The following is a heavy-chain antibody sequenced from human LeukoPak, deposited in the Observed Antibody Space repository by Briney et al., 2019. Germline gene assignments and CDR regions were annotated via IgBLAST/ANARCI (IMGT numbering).Heavy chain of an antibody. D-gene: IGHD3-16*02. J-gene: IGHJ4*02. CDR3: ARVKSYEFDY. V-gene: IGHV4-59*11. CDR2: IYYSGST. Sequence: SETLSLTCTVSVGSISSHYWSWIRQPPGKGLEWIGYIYYSGSTNYNPSLKSRVTISVDTSKNQFSLKLSSVTAADTAVYYCARVKSYEFDYWGQGTLVTVSS. CDR1: VGSISSHY.